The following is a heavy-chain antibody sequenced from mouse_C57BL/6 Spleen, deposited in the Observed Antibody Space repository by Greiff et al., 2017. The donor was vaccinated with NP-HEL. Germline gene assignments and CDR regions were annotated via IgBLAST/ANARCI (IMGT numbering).Heavy chain of an antibody. V-gene: IGHV1-69*01. D-gene: IGHD3-3*01. J-gene: IGHJ2*01. CDR1: GYTFTSSW. CDR3: ARGLGMYYFDD. CDR2: IDPSDSYT. Sequence: QVQLQQPGAELVMPGASVKLSCKASGYTFTSSWMHWVKQRPGQGLEWIGEIDPSDSYTNYNQKFKGKSTLTVDKSSSTAYMQLSSLTSEDSAVYYCARGLGMYYFDDWGQGTTLTVDS.